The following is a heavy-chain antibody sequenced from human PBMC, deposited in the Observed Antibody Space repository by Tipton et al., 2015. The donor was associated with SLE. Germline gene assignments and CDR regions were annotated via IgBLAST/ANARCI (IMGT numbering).Heavy chain of an antibody. J-gene: IGHJ4*02. Sequence: SLRLSCAAYGFAFNYYGMHWVRQAPGKGLEWGANIFYDGDNTYYADSVKGRFTISRDNSKNTLSLQMNSLRAEDTAIYYCVKDYLYVSHFEGCFDYWGQGTLITVSS. V-gene: IGHV3-33*06. CDR1: GFAFNYYG. D-gene: IGHD3-9*01. CDR2: IFYDGDNT. CDR3: VKDYLYVSHFEGCFDY.